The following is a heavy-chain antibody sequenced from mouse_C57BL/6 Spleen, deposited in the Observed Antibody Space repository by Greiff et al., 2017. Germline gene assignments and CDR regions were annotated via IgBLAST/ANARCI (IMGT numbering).Heavy chain of an antibody. D-gene: IGHD2-1*01. J-gene: IGHJ2*01. CDR2: ISSGGSYT. V-gene: IGHV5-6*01. Sequence: EVQRVESGGDLVKPGGSLKLSCAASGFTFSSYGMSWVRQTPDKRLEWVATISSGGSYTYYPDSVKGRFTFSGDNAKNTLYLQMSSLKSEDTAMYYCARRGGNYPYFDDWGQGTTLTVSS. CDR1: GFTFSSYG. CDR3: ARRGGNYPYFDD.